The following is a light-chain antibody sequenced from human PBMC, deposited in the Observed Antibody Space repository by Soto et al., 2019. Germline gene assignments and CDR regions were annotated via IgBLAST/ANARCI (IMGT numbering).Light chain of an antibody. J-gene: IGLJ2*01. Sequence: QSALTQPASVSGSPGQSITISCTGTSSDVGGYNYVSWYQQYPGKAPKLMIYDVSNRPSGVSNRFSGSKSGNTASLTISGLQPEDEGDYYCSSYTTSSTGLVFGGGTKVTVL. CDR1: SSDVGGYNY. V-gene: IGLV2-14*01. CDR3: SSYTTSSTGLV. CDR2: DVS.